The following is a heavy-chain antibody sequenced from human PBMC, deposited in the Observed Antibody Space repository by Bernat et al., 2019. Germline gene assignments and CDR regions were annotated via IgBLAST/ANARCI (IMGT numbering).Heavy chain of an antibody. V-gene: IGHV3-30*18. J-gene: IGHJ4*02. CDR2: ISYDGSNK. D-gene: IGHD3-22*01. CDR3: AKGSPYYYDSSGYGVT. CDR1: GFTFSSYG. Sequence: QVQLVESGGGVVQPGRSLRLSCAASGFTFSSYGMHWVRQAPGKGLEWVAVISYDGSNKYYADSVKGRFTISRDNSKNTLYLQMNSLRAEDTAVYYCAKGSPYYYDSSGYGVTWGQGTLVTVSS.